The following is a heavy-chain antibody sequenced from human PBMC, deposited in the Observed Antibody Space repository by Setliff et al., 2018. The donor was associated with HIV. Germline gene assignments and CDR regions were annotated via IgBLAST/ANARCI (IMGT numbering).Heavy chain of an antibody. CDR3: AAFDSGRDV. Sequence: SETLSLTCAVYGGSFSGYYWSWIRQPPGKGLEWIGEINHSGHINYNPSYKSRVTVSLDTSKIQFSLKLNSVTAADTGVYYCAAFDSGRDVWGQGTLVTVSS. D-gene: IGHD6-19*01. CDR2: INHSGHI. V-gene: IGHV4-34*01. CDR1: GGSFSGYY. J-gene: IGHJ4*02.